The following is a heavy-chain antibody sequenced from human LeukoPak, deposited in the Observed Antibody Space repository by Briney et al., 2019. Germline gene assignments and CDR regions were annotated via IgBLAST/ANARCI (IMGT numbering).Heavy chain of an antibody. D-gene: IGHD1-26*01. CDR2: TVSRGTT. Sequence: GGSLRLSCVASGFTFTSDAMNWVRQAPGKGLEWVSSTVSRGTTQYADSVKGRFTISRDSSKNTQFLHMNTLRAEDTAIYYCAKDRTVGASYWYFDLWGRGTLVTVSS. CDR1: GFTFTSDA. CDR3: AKDRTVGASYWYFDL. J-gene: IGHJ2*01. V-gene: IGHV3-23*01.